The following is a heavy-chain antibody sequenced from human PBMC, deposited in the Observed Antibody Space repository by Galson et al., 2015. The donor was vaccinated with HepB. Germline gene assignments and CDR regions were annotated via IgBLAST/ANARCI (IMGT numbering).Heavy chain of an antibody. D-gene: IGHD6-13*01. CDR2: ISAYNGNT. CDR3: ARDARIAAAGPLDY. CDR1: GYTFTSYG. V-gene: IGHV1-18*01. Sequence: SVKVSCKASGYTFTSYGISWVRQAPGQGLEWMGWISAYNGNTNYAQELQGRVTMTTDTSTSTAYMELRSLRSDDTAVYYCARDARIAAAGPLDYWGQGTLVTVSS. J-gene: IGHJ4*02.